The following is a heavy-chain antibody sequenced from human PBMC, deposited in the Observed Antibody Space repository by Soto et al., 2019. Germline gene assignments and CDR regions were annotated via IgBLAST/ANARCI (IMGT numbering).Heavy chain of an antibody. D-gene: IGHD3-10*01. CDR3: ARLPGVRGVFDGFNV. V-gene: IGHV5-51*01. J-gene: IGHJ3*01. CDR1: GYSFAGYW. CDR2: IYPGDSDT. Sequence: GESLKIYCKGSGYSFAGYWIGVVRQMPGKGLDWMGVIYPGDSDTRYSPSFHGQVTISADKSISTAYLQWSSLKASDTAMYFCARLPGVRGVFDGFNVWGQGTMVTV.